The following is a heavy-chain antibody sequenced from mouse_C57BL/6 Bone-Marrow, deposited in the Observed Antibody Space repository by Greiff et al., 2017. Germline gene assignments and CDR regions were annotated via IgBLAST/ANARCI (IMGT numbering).Heavy chain of an antibody. V-gene: IGHV1-42*01. CDR2: INPSTGGT. CDR1: GYSFTGYY. CDR3: ARKTGSSHWYFDV. J-gene: IGHJ1*03. Sequence: VQLQQSGPELVKPGASVKISCKASGYSFTGYYMNWVKQSPEKSLEWIGEINPSTGGTTYNQKFKAKATLTVDKSSSTAYMQLKSLTSEDSAVXYCARKTGSSHWYFDVWGTGTTVTVSS. D-gene: IGHD1-1*01.